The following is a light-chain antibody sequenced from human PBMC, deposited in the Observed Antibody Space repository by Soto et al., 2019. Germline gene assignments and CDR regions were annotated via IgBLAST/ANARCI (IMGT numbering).Light chain of an antibody. CDR2: GAS. J-gene: IGKJ2*01. V-gene: IGKV3-20*01. CDR3: HHYSRSPPYT. CDR1: QSVSNND. Sequence: EIVLTQSPDTLSLSPGERATVSCRASQSVSNNDLAWYQQRPGQAPRPVLYGASTRPTGIPDRFSGSGSGTEFTLTISRLEPEDFAVYYCHHYSRSPPYTFGQGTKLDI.